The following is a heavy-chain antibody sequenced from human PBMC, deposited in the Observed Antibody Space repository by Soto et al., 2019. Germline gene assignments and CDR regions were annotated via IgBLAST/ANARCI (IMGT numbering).Heavy chain of an antibody. CDR1: GFSLTRGVA. Sequence: SGPTLVNPTQTLTLTCTFSGFSLTRGVAVGWIRQPPGKALEWLALIYWDDDKRYSPFLKSRLTITKDSFINQVVLTMTNLGPVYTATYYCSRDSYGSGYGMDVWGEGTTVTVS. D-gene: IGHD3-10*01. V-gene: IGHV2-5*02. CDR2: IYWDDDK. J-gene: IGHJ6*02. CDR3: SRDSYGSGYGMDV.